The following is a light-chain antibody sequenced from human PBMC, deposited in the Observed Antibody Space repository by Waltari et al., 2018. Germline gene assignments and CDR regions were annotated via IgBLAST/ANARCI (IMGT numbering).Light chain of an antibody. J-gene: IGKJ2*01. CDR1: QSLLHSNGYNY. Sequence: DIVMTQCPFSLLVSPGEPAPISCRSSQSLLHSNGYNYLDWYLQKPGQSPQLLIYLGSNRASGVPERFSGSGSGTDFTLKISRVEAEDVGVYYCMQALQTHTFGQGTKLEIK. CDR3: MQALQTHT. V-gene: IGKV2-28*01. CDR2: LGS.